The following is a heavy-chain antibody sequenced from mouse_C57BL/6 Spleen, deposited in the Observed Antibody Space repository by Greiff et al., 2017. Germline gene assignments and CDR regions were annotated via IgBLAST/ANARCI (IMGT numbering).Heavy chain of an antibody. V-gene: IGHV5-16*01. CDR1: GFTFSDYY. CDR2: INYDGSST. CDR3: ARAYDGYDGYAMDY. J-gene: IGHJ4*01. D-gene: IGHD2-3*01. Sequence: EVKLMESEGGLVQPGSSMKLSCTASGFTFSDYYMAWVRQVPEKGLEWVANINYDGSSTYYLDSLKSRFIISRDNAKNILYLQMSSLKSEDTATYYCARAYDGYDGYAMDYWGQGTSVTVSS.